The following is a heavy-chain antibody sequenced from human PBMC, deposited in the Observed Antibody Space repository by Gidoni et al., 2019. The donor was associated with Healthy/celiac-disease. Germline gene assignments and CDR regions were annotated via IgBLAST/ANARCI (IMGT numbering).Heavy chain of an antibody. CDR3: ASTSCYELTCYYYYMDV. V-gene: IGHV4-39*01. CDR1: GGSISSSRYY. CDR2: IYYSGST. J-gene: IGHJ6*03. D-gene: IGHD2-2*01. Sequence: QLQLQESGPGLVKHSETLSLTCTVSGGSISSSRYYWGWIRQPPGKGLEWIGSIYYSGSTYYNPSLESRVTISVDTSKNQFSLKLSSVTAADTAVYYCASTSCYELTCYYYYMDVWGKGTTVTVSS.